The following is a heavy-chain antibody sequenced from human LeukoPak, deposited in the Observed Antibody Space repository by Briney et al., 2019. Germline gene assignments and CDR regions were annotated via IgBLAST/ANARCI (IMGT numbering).Heavy chain of an antibody. D-gene: IGHD3-9*01. CDR3: ARGGKYYDILTGYYDY. CDR1: GYSISSGGYS. J-gene: IGHJ4*02. V-gene: IGHV4-30-2*01. CDR2: IYHSGST. Sequence: PSETLSLTCTVSGYSISSGGYSWSWIRQPPGKGLEWIGYIYHSGSTYYNPSLKSRVTISVDRSKNQFSLKLSSVTAADTAVYYCARGGKYYDILTGYYDYWGQGTLVTVSS.